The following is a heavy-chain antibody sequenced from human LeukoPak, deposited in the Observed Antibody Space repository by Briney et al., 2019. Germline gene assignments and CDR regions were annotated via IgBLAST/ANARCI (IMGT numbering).Heavy chain of an antibody. CDR3: ARMGFTRQQRYMDV. Sequence: ASVKVSCKASGYTFTGYYMHWVRQAPGQGLEWMGRINPDSGGTNYAQKFQGRVTMTRDTSISTAYMELSRLRSDDTAVYYCARMGFTRQQRYMDVWGKGTTVTVSS. CDR2: INPDSGGT. J-gene: IGHJ6*03. V-gene: IGHV1-2*06. CDR1: GYTFTGYY. D-gene: IGHD6-13*01.